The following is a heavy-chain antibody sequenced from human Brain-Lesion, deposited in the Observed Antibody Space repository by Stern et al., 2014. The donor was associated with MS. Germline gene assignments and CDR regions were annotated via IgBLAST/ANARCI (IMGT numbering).Heavy chain of an antibody. CDR2: ISYDGSDT. D-gene: IGHD3-10*01. V-gene: IGHV3-30*18. J-gene: IGHJ4*02. CDR1: GFTFSSYG. CDR3: VKRGITEVRGVRLGDY. Sequence: DQLVEPLGGVVQPGRSLRLTCTVSGFTFSSYGMNLVRQAPGKGMAWVSVISYDGSDTYYAESVKGRFTISRDNSKNTLYLEMRSLRPEDTAVYYCVKRGITEVRGVRLGDYWGPGTLVIVSS.